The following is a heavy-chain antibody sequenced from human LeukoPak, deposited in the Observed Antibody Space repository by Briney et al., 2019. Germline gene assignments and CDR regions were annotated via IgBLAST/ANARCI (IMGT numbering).Heavy chain of an antibody. Sequence: SETLSLTCTVSGGSISTSSYSWGWIRQPPGKGLEWIGSIYYSGSTYYNPSLKSRVTISVDTSKNQFSLKLTSMTAADTAVYYCARPGASGSYQFDAFDIWGQGTMVTVSS. V-gene: IGHV4-39*07. J-gene: IGHJ3*02. CDR3: ARPGASGSYQFDAFDI. D-gene: IGHD1-26*01. CDR1: GGSISTSSYS. CDR2: IYYSGST.